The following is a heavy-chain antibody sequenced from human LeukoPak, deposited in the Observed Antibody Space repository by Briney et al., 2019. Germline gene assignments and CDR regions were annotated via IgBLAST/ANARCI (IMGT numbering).Heavy chain of an antibody. J-gene: IGHJ4*02. CDR3: ARASSNYYDSSGYYYPFDY. Sequence: PSETLSLTCTVSGGSISSYYWSWIRQPPGKGLEWIGYIYYSGSTNYNPSLKSRVTISVDTSKNQFSLKLSSVTAADTAVYYCARASSNYYDSSGYYYPFDYWGQGTLVTVSS. V-gene: IGHV4-59*01. D-gene: IGHD3-22*01. CDR1: GGSISSYY. CDR2: IYYSGST.